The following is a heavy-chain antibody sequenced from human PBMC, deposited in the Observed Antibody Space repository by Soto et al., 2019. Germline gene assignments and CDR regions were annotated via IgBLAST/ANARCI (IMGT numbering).Heavy chain of an antibody. CDR3: ARGKNAHFDY. CDR1: GGSISSGGYS. J-gene: IGHJ4*02. Sequence: SETLSLTCAVSGGSISSGGYSWSWIRQPPGKGLEWIGYIYHSGSTYYNPSLKSRVTISVDRSKNQFSLKLSSVTAADTAVYYCARGKNAHFDYWGQGPLVTVSS. V-gene: IGHV4-30-2*01. CDR2: IYHSGST. D-gene: IGHD1-1*01.